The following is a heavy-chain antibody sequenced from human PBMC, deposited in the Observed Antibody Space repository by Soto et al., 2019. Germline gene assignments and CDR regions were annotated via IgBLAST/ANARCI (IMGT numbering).Heavy chain of an antibody. CDR2: IYYSGST. CDR3: ASQGEQWLVPNIIDY. CDR1: GGSISSSSYY. Sequence: SETLSLTCTVSGGSISSSSYYWGWIRQPPGKGLEWIGSIYYSGSTYYNPSLKSRVIISVDTSKNQFSLKLSSVTAADTAVYYCASQGEQWLVPNIIDYWGQGTLVTVSS. D-gene: IGHD6-19*01. J-gene: IGHJ4*02. V-gene: IGHV4-39*01.